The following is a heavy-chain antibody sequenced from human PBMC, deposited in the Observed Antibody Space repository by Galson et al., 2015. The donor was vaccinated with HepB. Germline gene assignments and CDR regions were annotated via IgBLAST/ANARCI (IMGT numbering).Heavy chain of an antibody. CDR1: GYSFPAYW. D-gene: IGHD3-3*01. V-gene: IGHV5-51*01. CDR2: IYPGDSDT. J-gene: IGHJ3*02. Sequence: QSGAEVKKPGESLKISCTGSGYSFPAYWIAWVRQMPGKGLAWMGIIYPGDSDTRYSPSFQGQVTISADKSISTAYLQWSSLRASDTAMYYCARHYGTSPEWSALHIRGQGTMVTVSS. CDR3: ARHYGTSPEWSALHI.